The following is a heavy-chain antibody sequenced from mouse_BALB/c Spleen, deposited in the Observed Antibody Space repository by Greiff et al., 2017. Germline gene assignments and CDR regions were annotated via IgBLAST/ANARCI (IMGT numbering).Heavy chain of an antibody. J-gene: IGHJ2*01. V-gene: IGHV5-6-4*01. CDR2: VSSGGSYT. D-gene: IGHD2-4*01. Sequence: EVKVVESGGGLVKPGGSLKLSCAASGFTFSSYTLSWVRQTPEKRLEWVATVSSGGSYTYYPDSVTGRFTISRDNAKHTLYLQMSGLKSEDTAMYYCTRDDWDYWGQGTTVTVAA. CDR3: TRDDWDY. CDR1: GFTFSSYT.